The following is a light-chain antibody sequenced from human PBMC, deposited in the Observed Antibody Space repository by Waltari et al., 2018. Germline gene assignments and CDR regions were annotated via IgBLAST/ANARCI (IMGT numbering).Light chain of an antibody. CDR3: QQSFGTHIY. CDR2: DAS. V-gene: IGKV1-39*01. CDR1: RNIRDH. J-gene: IGKJ4*01. Sequence: DVQVTQSPSSLSAIIGDRVTITCRASRNIRDHINWYQHRPGKAPKLRIFDASRLHSGVPLRFGGSGSGTDFTLTISSLPREYFATYYCQQSFGTHIYFGGVTTV.